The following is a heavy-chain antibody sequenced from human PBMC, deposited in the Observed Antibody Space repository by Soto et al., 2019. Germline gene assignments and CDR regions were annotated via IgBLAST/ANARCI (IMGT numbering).Heavy chain of an antibody. J-gene: IGHJ4*02. D-gene: IGHD3-16*01. V-gene: IGHV4-31*03. CDR2: VYYSGAT. Sequence: SETLSLTCTVSGDSMATGGHYYNWIRQVPGKDLEWIGYVYYSGATHYTPSLRARATISRDTSKNQFSLRLISVTAADTALYYCARDKDLQPTVWGFWGQGIQVTVSS. CDR3: ARDKDLQPTVWGF. CDR1: GDSMATGGHY.